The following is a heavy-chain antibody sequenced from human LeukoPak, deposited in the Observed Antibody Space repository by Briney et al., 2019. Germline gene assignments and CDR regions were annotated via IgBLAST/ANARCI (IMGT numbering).Heavy chain of an antibody. CDR1: GYTFTGYY. V-gene: IGHV1-2*02. CDR2: INPNSGGT. CDR3: ARASIVGATTAGY. D-gene: IGHD1-26*01. Sequence: ASVKVSCKASGYTFTGYYMHWMRQAPGQGLEWMGWINPNSGGTNYAQKFQGRVTMTRDTSISTAYMELSRLRSDDTAVYYCARASIVGATTAGYWGQGTLVTVSS. J-gene: IGHJ4*02.